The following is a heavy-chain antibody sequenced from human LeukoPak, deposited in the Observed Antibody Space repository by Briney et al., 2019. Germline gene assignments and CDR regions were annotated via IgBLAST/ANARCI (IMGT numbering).Heavy chain of an antibody. J-gene: IGHJ6*02. CDR3: ARDCSSTSCYSVYYYYGMNV. CDR1: GGTFSSYA. D-gene: IGHD2-2*01. V-gene: IGHV1-69*04. Sequence: GASVKVSCKASGGTFSSYAISWVRQAPGQGLEWMGRIIPILGIANYAQKFQGRVTITADKSTSIAYMELSSLRSEDTAVYYCARDCSSTSCYSVYYYYGMNVWGQGTTVTVSS. CDR2: IIPILGIA.